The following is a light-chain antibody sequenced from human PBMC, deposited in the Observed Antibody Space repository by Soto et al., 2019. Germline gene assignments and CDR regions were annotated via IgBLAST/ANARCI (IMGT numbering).Light chain of an antibody. Sequence: EIVLTQSPGTLSLSPGERATLSCRASQSVSSSYLAWYQQKPGQAPRLLIYGASSRATGIPGRFSGSGSGTDFTLTISRLEPEDFAVYYCQQYGSPPTWTFGQGTKVDIK. CDR1: QSVSSSY. V-gene: IGKV3-20*01. J-gene: IGKJ1*01. CDR3: QQYGSPPTWT. CDR2: GAS.